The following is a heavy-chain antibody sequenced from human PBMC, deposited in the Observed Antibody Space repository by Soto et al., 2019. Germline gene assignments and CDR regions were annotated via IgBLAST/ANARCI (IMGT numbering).Heavy chain of an antibody. J-gene: IGHJ4*02. CDR2: IIPVFGTA. CDR1: GGLFSSYA. Sequence: QEQLVQSGAEVKKSGSSVKVSCKDSGGLFSSYAVSWVRQAPGQGLEWMGGIIPVFGTAYYAQKVQGRVTITADEYTNTAYMELSSLRSEDTAMYYCARGGSGYIWFNEYWGQGTLVTVSS. CDR3: ARGGSGYIWFNEY. V-gene: IGHV1-69*01. D-gene: IGHD3-22*01.